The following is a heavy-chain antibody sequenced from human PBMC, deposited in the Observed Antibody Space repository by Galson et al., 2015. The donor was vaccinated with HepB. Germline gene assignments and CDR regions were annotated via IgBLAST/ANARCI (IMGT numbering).Heavy chain of an antibody. CDR1: GYTFTSYY. D-gene: IGHD3-10*01. CDR2: INPSGGST. Sequence: SCKASGYTFTSYYMHWVRQAPGQGLEWMGIINPSGGSTSYAQKFQGRVTMTRDTSTSTVYMELSSLRSEDTAVYYCARAYYYGSGSYGKHDAFDIWGQGTMVTVSS. V-gene: IGHV1-46*01. CDR3: ARAYYYGSGSYGKHDAFDI. J-gene: IGHJ3*02.